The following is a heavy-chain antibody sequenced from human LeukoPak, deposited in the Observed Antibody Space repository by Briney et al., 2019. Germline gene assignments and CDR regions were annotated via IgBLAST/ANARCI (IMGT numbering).Heavy chain of an antibody. CDR3: AKWGDYDVLTGYYVSDY. D-gene: IGHD3-9*01. V-gene: IGHV3-23*01. J-gene: IGHJ4*02. CDR2: ITGSGGST. Sequence: GGSLRLSCAASGFTFSRNAMSWVRQAPGKGPEWVSGITGSGGSTDSADSVKGRFTISRDNSKNTLYLQMNSLRAEDTAVYYCAKWGDYDVLTGYYVSDYWGQGTLVTVSS. CDR1: GFTFSRNA.